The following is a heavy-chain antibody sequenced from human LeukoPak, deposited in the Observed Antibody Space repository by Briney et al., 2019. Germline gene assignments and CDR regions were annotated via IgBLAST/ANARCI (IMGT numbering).Heavy chain of an antibody. CDR3: ARGGIETVTTFQVDYYYYMDV. CDR2: ISGSGGST. V-gene: IGHV3-23*01. Sequence: GGSLRLSCAASGFTFSSYAMSWVRQAPGKGLEWVSAISGSGGSTYYADSVKGRFTISRDNSKNTLYLQMNSLRAEDTAVYYCARGGIETVTTFQVDYYYYMDVWGKGTTVTVSS. CDR1: GFTFSSYA. J-gene: IGHJ6*03. D-gene: IGHD4-11*01.